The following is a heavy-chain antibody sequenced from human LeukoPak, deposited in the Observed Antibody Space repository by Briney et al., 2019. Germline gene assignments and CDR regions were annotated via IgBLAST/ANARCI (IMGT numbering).Heavy chain of an antibody. D-gene: IGHD3-22*01. V-gene: IGHV3-30*02. J-gene: IGHJ4*02. CDR1: GFTFSSYG. Sequence: PGGSLRLSCAASGFTFSSYGMHWARQAPGKGLEWVTFIRYDGSNKHYTDSVKGRFTISRDNSKNTLYLQLNNLRAEDTAVYYCAKDTPAYDSSGYYYPYLDYWGRGTLVTVSS. CDR3: AKDTPAYDSSGYYYPYLDY. CDR2: IRYDGSNK.